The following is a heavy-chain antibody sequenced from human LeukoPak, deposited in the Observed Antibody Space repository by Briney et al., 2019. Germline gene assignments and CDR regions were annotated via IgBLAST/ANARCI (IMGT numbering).Heavy chain of an antibody. CDR2: ISSSSSYI. V-gene: IGHV3-21*01. CDR3: AREWSEHYYYDSSGYFI. J-gene: IGHJ4*02. D-gene: IGHD3-22*01. CDR1: GFTFSSYS. Sequence: GGSLRLSCAASGFTFSSYSMNWVRRAPGKGLEWVSSISSSSSYIYYAGSVKGRFTISRDNAKNSLYLQMNSLRAEDTAVYYCAREWSEHYYYDSSGYFIWGQGTLVTVSS.